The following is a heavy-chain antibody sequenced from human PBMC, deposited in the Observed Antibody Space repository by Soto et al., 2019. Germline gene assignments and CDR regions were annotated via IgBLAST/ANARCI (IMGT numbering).Heavy chain of an antibody. Sequence: ASVKVSCKASGYTFTSYAMHWVRQAPGQRLEWMGWINAGNGNTKYSQKFQGRVTITRDTSASTAYMELSSLRSEDTAVYYCAREDTAMVPIGMDVWGQGTTVTVSS. CDR1: GYTFTSYA. CDR3: AREDTAMVPIGMDV. J-gene: IGHJ6*02. D-gene: IGHD5-18*01. CDR2: INAGNGNT. V-gene: IGHV1-3*01.